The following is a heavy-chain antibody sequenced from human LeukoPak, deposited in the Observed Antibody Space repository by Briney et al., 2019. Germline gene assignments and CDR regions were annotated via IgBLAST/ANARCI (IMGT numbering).Heavy chain of an antibody. J-gene: IGHJ4*02. Sequence: GGSLRLSCAASGFTVSSNYMSWVRQAPGKGLEWVSVIYSGGSTYYADSVKGRFTISRDNSKNMLYLQMNSLRAEDTAVYYCAGASKEQQLVLGGYWGQGTLVTVSS. D-gene: IGHD6-13*01. CDR1: GFTVSSNY. V-gene: IGHV3-66*01. CDR2: IYSGGST. CDR3: AGASKEQQLVLGGY.